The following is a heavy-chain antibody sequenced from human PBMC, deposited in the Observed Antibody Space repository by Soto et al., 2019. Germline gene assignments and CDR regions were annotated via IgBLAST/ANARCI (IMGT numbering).Heavy chain of an antibody. Sequence: LRLSCAASGFTFSSYSMNWVRQAPGKGLEWVSSISSSSSYIYYADSVKGRFTISRDNAKNSLYLQMNSLRAEDTAVYYCARDYPAYAPHFDYWGQGTLVTVSS. J-gene: IGHJ4*02. D-gene: IGHD2-2*01. V-gene: IGHV3-21*01. CDR1: GFTFSSYS. CDR2: ISSSSSYI. CDR3: ARDYPAYAPHFDY.